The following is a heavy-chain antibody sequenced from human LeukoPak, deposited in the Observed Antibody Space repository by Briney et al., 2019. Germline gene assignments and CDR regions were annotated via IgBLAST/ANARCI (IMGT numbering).Heavy chain of an antibody. Sequence: SETLSLTCTVSGGSISSSSYYWGWIRQPPGKGLEWIGSIYYSGSTYYNPSLKSRVTISVDTSKNQFSLKLSSVTAADTAVYYCARVVPAPYYYMDVWGKGTTVTVSS. CDR3: ARVVPAPYYYMDV. V-gene: IGHV4-39*01. CDR1: GGSISSSSYY. D-gene: IGHD2-2*01. J-gene: IGHJ6*03. CDR2: IYYSGST.